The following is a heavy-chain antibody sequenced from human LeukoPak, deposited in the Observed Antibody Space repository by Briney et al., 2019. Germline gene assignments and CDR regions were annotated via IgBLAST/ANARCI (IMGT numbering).Heavy chain of an antibody. V-gene: IGHV3-7*01. J-gene: IGHJ5*02. CDR1: GLTLGDDA. D-gene: IGHD5-12*01. CDR3: GTWGIVAALDR. Sequence: GGSLRLSCTASGLTLGDDALTWVRQAPGKGLEWVANIRPEGSDKYYVDSVKGRFTISRDNAQNSLYLQMNSLRAEDSGVYYCGTWGIVAALDRWGQGTLVTVSS. CDR2: IRPEGSDK.